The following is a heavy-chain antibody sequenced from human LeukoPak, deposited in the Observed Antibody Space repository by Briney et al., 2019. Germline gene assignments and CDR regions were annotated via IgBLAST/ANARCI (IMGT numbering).Heavy chain of an antibody. CDR3: ARCFWYDTSAFSG. CDR1: GFTFSSYS. D-gene: IGHD3-22*01. Sequence: GGSLRLSCAASGFTFSSYSMSWVRQAPGKGLEWVSSISTSSSYIYYADSVKGRFTISRDNAKNSLYLQMNSLRAEDTAVYYCARCFWYDTSAFSGWGQGTLVTVSS. V-gene: IGHV3-21*01. J-gene: IGHJ4*02. CDR2: ISTSSSYI.